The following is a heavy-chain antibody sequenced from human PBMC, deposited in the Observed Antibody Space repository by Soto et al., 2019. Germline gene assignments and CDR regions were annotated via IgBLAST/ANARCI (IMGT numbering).Heavy chain of an antibody. CDR2: ISGTGRVT. D-gene: IGHD3-9*01. V-gene: IGHV3-23*01. Sequence: EVQLLESGGGLVQPGESLKISCAVSGFTFSSYAMSWVRQAPGKGLEWVSGISGTGRVTNYAESVKGRFTISRDNPKNTLSLEMKSLRAEDTAVYYCAKDVHYDIVTGIEYFDHWGPGTLVTVSS. J-gene: IGHJ1*01. CDR1: GFTFSSYA. CDR3: AKDVHYDIVTGIEYFDH.